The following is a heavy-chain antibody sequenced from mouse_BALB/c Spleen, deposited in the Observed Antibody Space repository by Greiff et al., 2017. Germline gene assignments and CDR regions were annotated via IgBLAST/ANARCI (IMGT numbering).Heavy chain of an antibody. V-gene: IGHV1-63*02. Sequence: QVQLKESGAELVGPGTSVKISCKASGYTFTNYWLGWVKQRPGHGLEWIGDIYPGGGYTNYNEKFKGKGTLTADTSSSTAYMQLSSLTSEDSAVYFCARKGLLRGAMDYWGQGTSVTVSS. D-gene: IGHD2-3*01. J-gene: IGHJ4*01. CDR3: ARKGLLRGAMDY. CDR2: IYPGGGYT. CDR1: GYTFTNYW.